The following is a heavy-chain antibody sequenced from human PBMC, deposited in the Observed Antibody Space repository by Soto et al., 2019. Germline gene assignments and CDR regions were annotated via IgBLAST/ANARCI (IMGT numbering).Heavy chain of an antibody. CDR1: GGSISSSSYY. CDR3: ARKSWGSLEPTPTIDY. J-gene: IGHJ4*02. D-gene: IGHD1-26*01. CDR2: IYYSGST. Sequence: SETLSLTCTVSGGSISSSSYYWGWIRQPPGKGLEWIGSIYYSGSTYYNPSLKSRVTISVDTSKNQFSLKLSSVTAADTAVYYCARKSWGSLEPTPTIDYWGQGTLVTVSS. V-gene: IGHV4-39*01.